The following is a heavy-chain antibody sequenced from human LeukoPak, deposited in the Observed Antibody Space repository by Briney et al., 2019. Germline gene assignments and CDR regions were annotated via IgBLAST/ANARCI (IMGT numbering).Heavy chain of an antibody. CDR3: ARLLMAEGDA. CDR2: CYYPGGT. J-gene: IGHJ5*02. D-gene: IGHD3-10*01. CDR1: GGSISSSSSY. V-gene: IGHV4-39*01. Sequence: SETLSLTCTVSGGSISSSSSYWGWIRQPPGKGLEWIGSCYYPGGTYYKPSLKSRLIISVDTSKNQFSLKLSSVTAADTAVYYCARLLMAEGDAWGQGTLVTVSS.